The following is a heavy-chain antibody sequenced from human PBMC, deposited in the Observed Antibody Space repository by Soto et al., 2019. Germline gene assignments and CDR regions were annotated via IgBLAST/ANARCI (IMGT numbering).Heavy chain of an antibody. J-gene: IGHJ3*02. V-gene: IGHV1-2*02. CDR1: GYTFTGYY. D-gene: IGHD3-22*01. CDR2: INPNSGGT. CDR3: ARDFLGRYYYDSSGPEDAFDI. Sequence: ASVKVSCKASGYTFTGYYMHWVRQAPGQGLEWMGWINPNSGGTNYAQKFQGRVTMTRDTSISTAYMELSRLRSDDTAVYYCARDFLGRYYYDSSGPEDAFDIWGQGTMVTVSS.